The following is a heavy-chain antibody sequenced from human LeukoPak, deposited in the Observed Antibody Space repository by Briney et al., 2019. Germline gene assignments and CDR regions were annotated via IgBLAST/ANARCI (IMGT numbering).Heavy chain of an antibody. CDR3: ARGNYYDSSGYYYYFDY. J-gene: IGHJ4*02. V-gene: IGHV4-61*02. Sequence: SETLSLTRTVSGGSISSGSYYWSWIRQPAGKGLEWIGRIYISGSTNYNPSLKSRVTISVDTSKNQFSLKLSSVTAADTAVYYCARGNYYDSSGYYYYFDYWGQGTLVTVSS. D-gene: IGHD3-22*01. CDR2: IYISGST. CDR1: GGSISSGSYY.